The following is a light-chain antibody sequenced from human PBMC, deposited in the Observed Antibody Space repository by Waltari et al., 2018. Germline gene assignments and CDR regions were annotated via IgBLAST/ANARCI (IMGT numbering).Light chain of an antibody. J-gene: IGLJ2*01. CDR3: QVWDSASYHAL. V-gene: IGLV3-21*04. CDR2: SDS. CDR1: NIGSES. Sequence: VLTQPPSVSAAPGETATLTCGRRNIGSESVHWYQQKPGQAPILLMFSDSDRPPGIPERFSGSNSGDTATLTISRVEAGDEADYYCQVWDSASYHALFGGGTKLTVL.